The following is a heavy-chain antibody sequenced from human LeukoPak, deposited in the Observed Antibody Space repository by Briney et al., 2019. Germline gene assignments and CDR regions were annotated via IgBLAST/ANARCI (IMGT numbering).Heavy chain of an antibody. CDR2: IYHSGST. V-gene: IGHV4-59*12. CDR3: ARVTHNVVVTPASAFDI. J-gene: IGHJ3*02. CDR1: GGSISSYY. D-gene: IGHD2-21*02. Sequence: SSETLSLTCTVSGGSISSYYWSWIRQPPGKGLEWIGYIYHSGSTYYNPSLKSRVTISVDRSKNQFSLKLSSVTAADTAVYYCARVTHNVVVTPASAFDIWGQGTMVTVSS.